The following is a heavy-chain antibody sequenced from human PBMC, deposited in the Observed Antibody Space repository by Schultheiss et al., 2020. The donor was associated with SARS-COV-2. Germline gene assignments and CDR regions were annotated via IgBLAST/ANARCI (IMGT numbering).Heavy chain of an antibody. CDR1: GFTFSSYG. Sequence: GGSLRLSCAASGFTFSSYGMHWVRQAPGKGLEWVAVIWYDGSNKYYADSVKGRFTISRENAKNSSYLQMNSLRAEDTAVYYCARPMSTSTWYHFDYWGQGTLVTISS. V-gene: IGHV3-33*01. J-gene: IGHJ4*01. D-gene: IGHD6-13*01. CDR2: IWYDGSNK. CDR3: ARPMSTSTWYHFDY.